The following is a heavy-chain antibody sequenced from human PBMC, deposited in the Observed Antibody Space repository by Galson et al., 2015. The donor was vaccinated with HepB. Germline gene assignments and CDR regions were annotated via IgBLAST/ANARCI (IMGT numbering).Heavy chain of an antibody. V-gene: IGHV1-69*13. CDR3: ARSPGEYYYDSSGYYAAARN. CDR2: IIPIFGTA. Sequence: SVKASCKASGGTFSSYAISWVRQAPGQGLEWLGGIIPIFGTANYAQKFQGRVTITADESTSTAYMELSSLRSEDTAVHYCARSPGEYYYDSSGYYAAARNWGQGTLVTVSS. CDR1: GGTFSSYA. J-gene: IGHJ4*02. D-gene: IGHD3-22*01.